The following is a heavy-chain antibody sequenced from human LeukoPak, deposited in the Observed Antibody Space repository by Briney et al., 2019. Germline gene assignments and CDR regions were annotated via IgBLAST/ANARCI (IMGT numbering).Heavy chain of an antibody. V-gene: IGHV3-21*03. CDR3: TTGPLLSLYGDYLDY. D-gene: IGHD4-17*01. Sequence: GGSLRLSCAASGFTFSSYSMNWVRQAPGKGLEWVSSISSSSSYIYYADSVKGRFTISRDNAKNSLYLQMNSLKTEDTAVYYCTTGPLLSLYGDYLDYWGQGTLVTVSS. J-gene: IGHJ4*02. CDR2: ISSSSSYI. CDR1: GFTFSSYS.